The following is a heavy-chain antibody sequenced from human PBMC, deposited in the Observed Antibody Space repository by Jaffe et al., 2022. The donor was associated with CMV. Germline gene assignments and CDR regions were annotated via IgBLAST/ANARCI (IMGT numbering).Heavy chain of an antibody. D-gene: IGHD2-21*02. J-gene: IGHJ2*01. V-gene: IGHV5-51*01. Sequence: EVQLVQSGAEVKKPGESLKISCKGSGYSFTSYWIGWVRQMPGKGLEWMGIIYPGDSDTRYSPSFQGQVTISADKSISTAYLQWSSLKASDTAMYYCARCIVVVTAHALVWYFDLWGRGTLVTVSS. CDR1: GYSFTSYW. CDR2: IYPGDSDT. CDR3: ARCIVVVTAHALVWYFDL.